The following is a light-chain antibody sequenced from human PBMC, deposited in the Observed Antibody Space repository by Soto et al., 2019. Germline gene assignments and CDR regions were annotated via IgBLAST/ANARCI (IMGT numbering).Light chain of an antibody. CDR3: QQLNNYPLT. CDR2: SAS. J-gene: IGKJ4*01. Sequence: DIQLTQSPSFVSASVGDRVTITCRAIQDIGNFLAWYQQKPGKAPKLMIYSASTLHSGVPSRFSGSGSAAEFSLTISSLQPEDFAAYFCQQLNNYPLTFGGGTKVDI. V-gene: IGKV1-9*01. CDR1: QDIGNF.